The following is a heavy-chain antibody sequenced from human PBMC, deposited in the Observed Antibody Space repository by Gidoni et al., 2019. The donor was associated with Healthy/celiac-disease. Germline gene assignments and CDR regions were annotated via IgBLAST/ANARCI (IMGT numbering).Heavy chain of an antibody. CDR3: ARTGYCSSTSCYEDGFDP. J-gene: IGHJ5*02. CDR2: ISAYNGNT. CDR1: AYTFTSSG. D-gene: IGHD2-2*01. V-gene: IGHV1-18*01. Sequence: QVQLVQSGAEVKKPGASVKVSCKASAYTFTSSGISWVRQATGQGLEWMGWISAYNGNTNYAQKLQGRVTMTTDTSTSTAYMELRSLRSDDTAVYYCARTGYCSSTSCYEDGFDPWGQGTLVTVS.